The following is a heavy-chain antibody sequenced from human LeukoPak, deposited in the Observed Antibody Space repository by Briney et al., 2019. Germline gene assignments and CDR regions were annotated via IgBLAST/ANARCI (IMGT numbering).Heavy chain of an antibody. Sequence: SETLSLTCTVSGGSTSISNYYWGWIRQPPGKGLEWIGSIYYSGSTYYNPSLKSRVTISVDTSKNQFSLKLSSVTAADTAVYYCARGSKLEYHYDSSGWGYFDYWGQGTLVTVSS. CDR3: ARGSKLEYHYDSSGWGYFDY. J-gene: IGHJ4*02. CDR2: IYYSGST. CDR1: GGSTSISNYY. D-gene: IGHD3-22*01. V-gene: IGHV4-39*01.